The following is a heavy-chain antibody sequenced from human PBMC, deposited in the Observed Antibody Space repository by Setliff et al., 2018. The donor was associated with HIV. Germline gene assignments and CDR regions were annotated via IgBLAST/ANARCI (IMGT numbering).Heavy chain of an antibody. CDR2: IYTSGST. V-gene: IGHV4-61*09. D-gene: IGHD3-10*01. J-gene: IGHJ4*02. CDR3: FDC. Sequence: SETLSLTCTVSGGSITSGNNYWSWIRQPAGKGLEWIGHIYTSGSTISRDNLKNTLYLQIDSLKLEDTAIYYCAKDRERLSNYYFDCWGQGTLVTVSS. CDR1: GGSITSGNNY.